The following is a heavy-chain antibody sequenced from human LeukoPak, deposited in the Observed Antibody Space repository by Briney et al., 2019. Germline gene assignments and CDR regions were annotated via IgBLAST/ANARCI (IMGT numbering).Heavy chain of an antibody. CDR1: GGTFSSYA. CDR2: IIPIFGTA. V-gene: IGHV1-69*05. D-gene: IGHD1-26*01. CDR3: AREPGKVGARGYFDY. J-gene: IGHJ4*02. Sequence: ASVKVSCKASGGTFSSYAISWVRQAPGQGLECMGGIIPIFGTANYAQKFQGRVTITTDESTSTAYMELSSLRSEDTAVYYCAREPGKVGARGYFDYWGQGTLVTVSS.